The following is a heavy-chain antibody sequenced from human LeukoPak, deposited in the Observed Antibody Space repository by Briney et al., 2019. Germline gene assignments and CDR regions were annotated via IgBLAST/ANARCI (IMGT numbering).Heavy chain of an antibody. D-gene: IGHD3-3*01. J-gene: IGHJ4*02. CDR3: ARDAFWSGPFSGRDS. V-gene: IGHV3-30*02. CDR2: IRYDGSNK. CDR1: GFTFSSYG. Sequence: GGSLSLSCGASGFTFSSYGMHWVRQAPGKGLEWVAFIRYDGSNKYYADSVKGRFTISRDNSKNTLYLQMNSLRAEDMAVYYCARDAFWSGPFSGRDSWGQGTLVTVSS.